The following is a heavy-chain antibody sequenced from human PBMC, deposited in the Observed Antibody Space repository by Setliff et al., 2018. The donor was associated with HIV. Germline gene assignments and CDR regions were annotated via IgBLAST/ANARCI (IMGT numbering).Heavy chain of an antibody. D-gene: IGHD2-21*01. CDR2: IKRDGTET. CDR1: GFTFPTYW. Sequence: GGSLRLSCAASGFTFPTYWISWVRQAPGKGLEWVANIKRDGTETHYVGSVRGRFTISRDNAKNSLYLQMDSLRADETAVYYCTTGDTNPIYPQYMDIWGRGTTVTVAS. V-gene: IGHV3-7*03. J-gene: IGHJ6*03. CDR3: TTGDTNPIYPQYMDI.